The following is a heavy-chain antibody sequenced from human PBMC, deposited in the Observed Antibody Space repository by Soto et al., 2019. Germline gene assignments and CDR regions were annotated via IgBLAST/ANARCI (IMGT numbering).Heavy chain of an antibody. D-gene: IGHD3-3*01. V-gene: IGHV3-11*06. CDR2: ISSGGSDA. Sequence: GGSLRLSCVASGFSFGDYYMNWIRQTPGKGLEWVSYISSGGSDANYADSVKGRFTMSRDNAKNSLYLQMNRLSAEDTALYYCVRVRGFFECLDWGRCTLVTVSS. CDR1: GFSFGDYY. CDR3: VRVRGFFECLD. J-gene: IGHJ1*01.